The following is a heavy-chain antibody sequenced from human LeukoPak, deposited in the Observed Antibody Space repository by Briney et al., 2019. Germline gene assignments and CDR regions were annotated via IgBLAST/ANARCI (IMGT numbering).Heavy chain of an antibody. D-gene: IGHD3-10*01. V-gene: IGHV4-61*02. Sequence: SETLSLTCTVSGGSISSGSYYWSWIRQPAGKGLEWIGRIYTSGSTNYNPSLKSRVTISVDTSKNQFSLKLSSVTAADTAVYYCARLDYYGSGSSIWGQGTMVTVSS. CDR2: IYTSGST. CDR1: GGSISSGSYY. J-gene: IGHJ3*02. CDR3: ARLDYYGSGSSI.